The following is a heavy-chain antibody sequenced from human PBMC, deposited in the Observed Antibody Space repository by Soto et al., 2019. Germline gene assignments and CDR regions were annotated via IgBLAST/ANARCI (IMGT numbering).Heavy chain of an antibody. CDR3: AHRPSVVAATYFDY. CDR1: GFSLSTSGVG. V-gene: IGHV2-5*02. Sequence: QITLKESGPTLVKPTQTLTLTCTFSGFSLSTSGVGVGWIRPPPGKALEWLALIYWDDDKRYSPSRKSRLTITKDPSKNQVVLTRTNMDPVDTATYYCAHRPSVVAATYFDYWGQGTLVTVSS. J-gene: IGHJ4*02. CDR2: IYWDDDK. D-gene: IGHD2-15*01.